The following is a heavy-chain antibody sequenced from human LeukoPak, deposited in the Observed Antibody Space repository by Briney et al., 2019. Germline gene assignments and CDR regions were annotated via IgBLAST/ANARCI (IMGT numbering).Heavy chain of an antibody. CDR2: ISYDGNIK. J-gene: IGHJ5*01. D-gene: IGHD3-10*01. CDR3: AKTGSSTYYDS. Sequence: GGSLRLSCAASGFTFSGYGIHWVRQAPGKGLEWVAVISYDGNIKYFADSVKGRFTISRDNSENTLYLQMSSLRAEDTAVYYCAKTGSSTYYDSWGQGTLVTVSS. V-gene: IGHV3-30*18. CDR1: GFTFSGYG.